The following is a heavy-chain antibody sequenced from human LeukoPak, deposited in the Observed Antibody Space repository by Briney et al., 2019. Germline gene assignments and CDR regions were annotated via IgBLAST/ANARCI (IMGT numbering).Heavy chain of an antibody. Sequence: GGSLRLSCAASGFTLSSYGMHWVRQAPGKGLEWVAFIRYNGNNKYYADSVKGRFTISRDTSKNTLYLQMYSLRSEDTAVYYCARDPGIAAAGTVGYFDSWGQGILVTVSS. D-gene: IGHD6-13*01. J-gene: IGHJ4*02. CDR2: IRYNGNNK. CDR1: GFTLSSYG. V-gene: IGHV3-30*02. CDR3: ARDPGIAAAGTVGYFDS.